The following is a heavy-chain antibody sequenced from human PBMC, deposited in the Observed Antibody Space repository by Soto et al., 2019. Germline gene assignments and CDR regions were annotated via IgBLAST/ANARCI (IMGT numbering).Heavy chain of an antibody. D-gene: IGHD3-22*01. CDR1: GGSISSGDYY. J-gene: IGHJ4*02. CDR2: IYYSGST. Sequence: QVQLQESGPGLVKPSQTLSLTCTVSGGSISSGDYYWSWIRQPPGKGLEWIGYIYYSGSTYYNPSLKSRVTISVDTSKNQFSLKLSSVTAADTAVYYCARVQYYYDSSGYYPYFDYWGQGTLVTVSS. V-gene: IGHV4-30-4*01. CDR3: ARVQYYYDSSGYYPYFDY.